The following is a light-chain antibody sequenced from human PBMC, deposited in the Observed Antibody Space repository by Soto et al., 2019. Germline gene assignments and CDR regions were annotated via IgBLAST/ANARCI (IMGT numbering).Light chain of an antibody. CDR1: QSFSSHF. CDR3: QQYAISHRT. V-gene: IGKV3-20*01. CDR2: AAS. J-gene: IGKJ1*01. Sequence: EIVLTQSPGTLSLSPGERATLSCRARQSFSSHFLAWYQQRPGQAPRLLIYAASSRATGIPDRFSGSASGTDFTVTISRLEPEDFAMYYCQQYAISHRTFGQGTKVEI.